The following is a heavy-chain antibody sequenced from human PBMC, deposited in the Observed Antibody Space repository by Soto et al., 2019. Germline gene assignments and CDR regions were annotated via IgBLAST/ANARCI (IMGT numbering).Heavy chain of an antibody. D-gene: IGHD2-15*01. CDR3: ARDLVVVAQRYNWFDP. J-gene: IGHJ5*02. CDR1: GGTFSTYT. V-gene: IGHV1-69*04. Sequence: SVKVSCKASGGTFSTYTITWVRQAPGQGLEWMGRIIPIIGIINYAQKFQGRVTITADKFTGTAYMELTRLRSDDTAVYYCARDLVVVAQRYNWFDPWGQGTLVTVSS. CDR2: IIPIIGII.